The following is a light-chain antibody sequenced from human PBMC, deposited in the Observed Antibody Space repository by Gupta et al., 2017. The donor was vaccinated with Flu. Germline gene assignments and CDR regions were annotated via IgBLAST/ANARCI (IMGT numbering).Light chain of an antibody. J-gene: IGKJ1*01. CDR1: QSVSSSY. Sequence: EIVLTQSPGTLSLSPGERATLSCRASQSVSSSYLAWYQQKPGRAPRLLIYHASSRATGIPDRFSGGGSGTDFTLTISGLEPEDFAVYYWQQDGSSKTFGQGTKVEIK. V-gene: IGKV3-20*01. CDR2: HAS. CDR3: QQDGSSKT.